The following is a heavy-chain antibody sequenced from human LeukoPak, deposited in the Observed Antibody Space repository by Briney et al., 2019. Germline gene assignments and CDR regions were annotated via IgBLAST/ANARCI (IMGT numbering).Heavy chain of an antibody. CDR2: ISGSGGST. Sequence: PGGSLRLSCAASGFTFSSYGMSWVRQAPGKGLEWVSAISGSGGSTYYADAVKGRFTISRDNSKNTLYLQMNSLRAEDTAVYYCAKTPSGGPYFDYWGQGTLVTVSS. J-gene: IGHJ4*02. V-gene: IGHV3-23*01. D-gene: IGHD6-19*01. CDR3: AKTPSGGPYFDY. CDR1: GFTFSSYG.